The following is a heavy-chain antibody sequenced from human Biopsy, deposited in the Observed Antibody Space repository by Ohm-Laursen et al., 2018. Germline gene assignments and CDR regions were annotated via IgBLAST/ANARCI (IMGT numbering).Heavy chain of an antibody. D-gene: IGHD3-10*01. CDR1: GFSFTSYT. CDR2: ITSRSGYK. CDR3: ASLGLVWFGELLSVPFGMDV. J-gene: IGHJ6*02. V-gene: IGHV3-21*01. Sequence: SLRLFCSAAGFSFTSYTMNWVRQVPGKGLEWVSSITSRSGYKYYADSVKGRFTISRDNAKNSLYLQMNSLRAEDTAVYFCASLGLVWFGELLSVPFGMDVWGQGTTVTVSS.